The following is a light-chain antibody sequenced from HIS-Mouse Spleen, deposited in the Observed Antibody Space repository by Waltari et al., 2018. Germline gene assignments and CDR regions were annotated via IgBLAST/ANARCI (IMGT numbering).Light chain of an antibody. Sequence: QSALTQSASVSGSPGQSITISCTGTSSDVGSYNLVSWYQQHPGKAPKLMIYEGSKRPSGGSNRFSGSKPGNTASLTISGLQAEDEADYYCCSYAGSSTYWVFGGGTKLTVL. CDR2: EGS. CDR1: SSDVGSYNL. CDR3: CSYAGSSTYWV. V-gene: IGLV2-23*01. J-gene: IGLJ3*02.